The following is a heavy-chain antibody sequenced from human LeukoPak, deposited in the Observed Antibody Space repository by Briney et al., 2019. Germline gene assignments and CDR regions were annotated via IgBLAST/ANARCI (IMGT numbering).Heavy chain of an antibody. CDR1: GFTFDDYA. V-gene: IGHV3-9*01. CDR2: ISWNSGSI. CDR3: AKDFYSSSSFFDY. D-gene: IGHD6-6*01. J-gene: IGHJ4*02. Sequence: SGGSLRLSCAASGFTFDDYAMHWVRQAPGKGLEWVSGISWNSGSIGYADSVKGRFTISRDNAKNSLYLQMNSLRAEDTALYYCAKDFYSSSSFFDYWGQGTLVTVPS.